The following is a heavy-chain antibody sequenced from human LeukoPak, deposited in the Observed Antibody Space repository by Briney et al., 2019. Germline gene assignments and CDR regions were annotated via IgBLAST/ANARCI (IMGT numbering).Heavy chain of an antibody. V-gene: IGHV1-69*06. Sequence: SVKVSCKASGGTFSSYVICWVRPAPGQGLEWMGRIIPIFGTADYAQKFQGRGTITADKSTSTAYMELSSLRSEDTAVDYCARGGSNYYDFSGFFDYWGQGTLVTVSS. J-gene: IGHJ4*02. CDR1: GGTFSSYV. CDR3: ARGGSNYYDFSGFFDY. D-gene: IGHD3-22*01. CDR2: IIPIFGTA.